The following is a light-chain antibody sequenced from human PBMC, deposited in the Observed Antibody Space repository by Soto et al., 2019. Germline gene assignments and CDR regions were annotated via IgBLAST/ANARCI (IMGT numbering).Light chain of an antibody. J-gene: IGLJ6*01. CDR3: SSFTISTTYV. CDR1: SSDVGAYNY. V-gene: IGLV2-14*01. CDR2: GVT. Sequence: QSVLTQPASVSGSPGQSITISCTGTSSDVGAYNYVSWFQQHPGKAPKLMIYGVTNRPSGVSSRFSGSKSGNTASLTISGLQAEDEADYYCSSFTISTTYVFGTGTQLTVL.